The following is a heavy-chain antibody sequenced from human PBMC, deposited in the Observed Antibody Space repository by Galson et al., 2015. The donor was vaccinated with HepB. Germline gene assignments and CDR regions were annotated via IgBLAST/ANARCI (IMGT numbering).Heavy chain of an antibody. CDR2: ISYDGSNK. J-gene: IGHJ6*03. CDR3: AKDPRGYSYGLNYYMDV. D-gene: IGHD5-18*01. CDR1: GFTFSSYG. V-gene: IGHV3-30*18. Sequence: SLRLSCAASGFTFSSYGMHWVRQAPGKGLEWVAVISYDGSNKYYADSVKGRFTISRDNSKNTLYLQMNSLRAEDTAVYYCAKDPRGYSYGLNYYMDVWGKGTTVTVSS.